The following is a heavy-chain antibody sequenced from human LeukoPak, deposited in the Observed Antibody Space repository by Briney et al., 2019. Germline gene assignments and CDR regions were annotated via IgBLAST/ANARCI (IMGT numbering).Heavy chain of an antibody. CDR2: INPLASSI. D-gene: IGHD3-22*01. J-gene: IGHJ4*02. CDR1: GLIFSDYS. V-gene: IGHV3-21*01. Sequence: GGSLRLSCEASGLIFSDYSFNWIRQAPGKGREWVASINPLASSIYYADSVRGRFIISRDNAKRVVYLQMDSLRAEDTAFYFCARLRRNFDRTGYYYYYDYWGRGTLVTVSS. CDR3: ARLRRNFDRTGYYYYYDY.